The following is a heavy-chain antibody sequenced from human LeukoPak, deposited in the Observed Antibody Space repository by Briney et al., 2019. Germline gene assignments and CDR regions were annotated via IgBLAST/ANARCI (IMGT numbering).Heavy chain of an antibody. D-gene: IGHD3-10*01. CDR1: GGSISSYY. V-gene: IGHV4-59*08. CDR2: IYYSGST. CDR3: ARQTHYYGSGSYFKGDAFDI. J-gene: IGHJ3*02. Sequence: SETLSLTCTVSGGSISSYYWSWIRQPPGKGLEWIGYIYYSGSTNYNPSLKSRVTISVDTSKNQFSLKLSSVTAADTAVYYCARQTHYYGSGSYFKGDAFDIWGQGTMVTVSS.